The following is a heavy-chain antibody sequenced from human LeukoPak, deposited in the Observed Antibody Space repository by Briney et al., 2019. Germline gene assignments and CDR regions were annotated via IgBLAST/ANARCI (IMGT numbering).Heavy chain of an antibody. CDR3: ARYPLSYSSNWHYYFDY. J-gene: IGHJ4*02. Sequence: ASVKVSCKASGYTFTSYGVSWVRQGPGQGLEWMGWISASNGNTNYAQNLQDRVTMTTATSTSTAYMELRSLRSDDTAVYYCARYPLSYSSNWHYYFDYWGQGTLLTVSS. D-gene: IGHD6-13*01. V-gene: IGHV1-18*01. CDR1: GYTFTSYG. CDR2: ISASNGNT.